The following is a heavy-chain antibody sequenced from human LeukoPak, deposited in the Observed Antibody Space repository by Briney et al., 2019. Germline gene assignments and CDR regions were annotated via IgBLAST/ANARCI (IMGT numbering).Heavy chain of an antibody. CDR2: INHSGST. Sequence: PGGSLRLSCAASEFSVGSNYMTWIRQPPGKGLEWIGEINHSGSTYYNPSHKSRVTISVDTSKNQFSLKLSSVTAADTAVYYCARVTSGYSYGHFDYWGQGTLVTVSS. D-gene: IGHD5-18*01. V-gene: IGHV4-34*01. J-gene: IGHJ4*02. CDR3: ARVTSGYSYGHFDY. CDR1: EFSVGSNY.